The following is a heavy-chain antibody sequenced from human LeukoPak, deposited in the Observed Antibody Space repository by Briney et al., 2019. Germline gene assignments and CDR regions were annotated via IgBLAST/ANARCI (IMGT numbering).Heavy chain of an antibody. CDR2: IGISGTPT. CDR1: GVSFSNIM. CDR3: ARDGSLASDIVVVSYYYGMDV. D-gene: IGHD2-2*01. Sequence: GGSLRLACAAAGVSFSNIMMGCASDGSGQGVLRSSYIGISGTPTNYADSVKARFTISRDDAQNSLYLQMNSLRAEDTAVYYCARDGSLASDIVVVSYYYGMDVWGQGTTVTVSS. J-gene: IGHJ6*02. V-gene: IGHV3-48*01.